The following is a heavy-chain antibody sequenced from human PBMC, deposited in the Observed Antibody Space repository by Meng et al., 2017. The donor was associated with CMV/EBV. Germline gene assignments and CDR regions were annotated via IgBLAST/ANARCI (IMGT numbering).Heavy chain of an antibody. Sequence: GESLKISCAASGFTFTSYSMNWVRQAPGKGLEWVSSISSSSSYIHYADSVKGRFTISRDNAKNSLFLQMNSLRAEDTAVYYCARECGQDWFDPWGQGTLVTVSS. J-gene: IGHJ5*02. CDR3: ARECGQDWFDP. CDR1: GFTFTSYS. V-gene: IGHV3-21*01. CDR2: ISSSSSYI.